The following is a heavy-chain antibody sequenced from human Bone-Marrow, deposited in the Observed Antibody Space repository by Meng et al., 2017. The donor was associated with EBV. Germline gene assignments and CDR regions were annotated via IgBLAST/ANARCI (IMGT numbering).Heavy chain of an antibody. Sequence: VHLQESGSGPVSPSETLSLTCTASGAAVSGGTFHWSWIRQPPGKELEWIGYIYDGGTTIYNPSLKSRVTIFLDTSRNQFSLGLRSVTTADTAVYYCAKSSSSTPGVVDSWGQGTLVTVSS. CDR2: IYDGGTT. J-gene: IGHJ4*02. CDR3: AKSSSSTPGVVDS. CDR1: GAAVSGGTFH. V-gene: IGHV4-61*01. D-gene: IGHD6-6*01.